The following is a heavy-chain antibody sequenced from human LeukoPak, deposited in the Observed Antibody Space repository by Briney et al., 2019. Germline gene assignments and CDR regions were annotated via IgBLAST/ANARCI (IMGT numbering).Heavy chain of an antibody. J-gene: IGHJ6*02. CDR3: PRAPRVVAPYYYYYGMDV. Sequence: ASVKVSCKASGYTFTSYGISWVRQAPGQGLEWMGWISAYNGNTNYAQTLQGRATMTTDTSTSTAYMELRSIRSGDAAVFNCPRAPRVVAPYYYYYGMDVWGQGKTWTVSS. CDR2: ISAYNGNT. V-gene: IGHV1-18*01. CDR1: GYTFTSYG. D-gene: IGHD5/OR15-5a*01.